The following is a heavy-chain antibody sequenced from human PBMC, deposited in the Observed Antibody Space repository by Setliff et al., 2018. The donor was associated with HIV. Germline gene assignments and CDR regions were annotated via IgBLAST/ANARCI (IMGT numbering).Heavy chain of an antibody. D-gene: IGHD2-2*01. J-gene: IGHJ3*02. CDR2: INSDGTVT. V-gene: IGHV3-74*01. CDR3: ATALYCSSTSCYIAFDI. CDR1: GFTFGSYW. Sequence: GGSLRLSCAASGFTFGSYWMHWVRQVPGKGLEWVSSINSDGTVTLYADSVKGRFTISRDNAKNTLYLQLNSLRAEDTAVYYCATALYCSSTSCYIAFDIWGQGTMVTVSS.